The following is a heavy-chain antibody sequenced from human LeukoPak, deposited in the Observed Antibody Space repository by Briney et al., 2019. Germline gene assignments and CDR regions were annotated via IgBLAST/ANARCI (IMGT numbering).Heavy chain of an antibody. CDR1: GFTASSNY. J-gene: IGHJ4*02. D-gene: IGHD4-17*01. Sequence: PGGSLRLSCAASGFTASSNYMSWVRQAPGKGLEWVSVIYSGGSTYYADSVKGRFTISRDNSKNTLYLQMNSLRAEDTAVYYCASPDDYGVPLGYWGQGTLVTVSS. CDR2: IYSGGST. CDR3: ASPDDYGVPLGY. V-gene: IGHV3-53*01.